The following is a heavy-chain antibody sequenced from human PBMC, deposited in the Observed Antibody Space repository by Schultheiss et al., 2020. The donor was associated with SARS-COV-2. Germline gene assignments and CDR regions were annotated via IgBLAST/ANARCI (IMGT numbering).Heavy chain of an antibody. Sequence: GGSLRLSCAASGFTFSSYWMSWVRQAPGKGLEWVANIKQDGSEKYYVDSVKGRFTISRDNAKNSLYLQMNSLRAEDTAVYYCARHVSGVDGDWYFDLWGRGTLVTVSS. D-gene: IGHD2-21*02. CDR1: GFTFSSYW. V-gene: IGHV3-7*01. J-gene: IGHJ2*01. CDR2: IKQDGSEK. CDR3: ARHVSGVDGDWYFDL.